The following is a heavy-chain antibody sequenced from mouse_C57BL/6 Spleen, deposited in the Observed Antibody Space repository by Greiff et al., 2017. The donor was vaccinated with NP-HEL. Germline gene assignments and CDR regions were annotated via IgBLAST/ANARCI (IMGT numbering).Heavy chain of an antibody. Sequence: QVQLQQSGAELVRPGASVTLSCKASGYTFTDYEMHWVKQTPVHGLEWIGAIDPETGGTAYNQKFKGKAILTADKSSSTAYMELRSLTSEDSAVYYCTGDDYDWVFAYWGQGTLVTVSA. CDR3: TGDDYDWVFAY. CDR1: GYTFTDYE. J-gene: IGHJ3*01. V-gene: IGHV1-15*01. D-gene: IGHD2-4*01. CDR2: IDPETGGT.